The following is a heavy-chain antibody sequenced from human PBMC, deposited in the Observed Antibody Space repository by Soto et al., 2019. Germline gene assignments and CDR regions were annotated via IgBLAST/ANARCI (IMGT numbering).Heavy chain of an antibody. D-gene: IGHD1-26*01. CDR3: AKNQGVELVPLATVDWFDP. Sequence: GGSLRLSCAASGFIFENFGMSWVRQAPGKGLEWISSISGSGFKKYYADSVKGRFTISRDNSKSTVYLELNNLSAEDTAVYRCAKNQGVELVPLATVDWFDPWGQGSVVTVSS. J-gene: IGHJ5*02. CDR2: ISGSGFKK. V-gene: IGHV3-23*01. CDR1: GFIFENFG.